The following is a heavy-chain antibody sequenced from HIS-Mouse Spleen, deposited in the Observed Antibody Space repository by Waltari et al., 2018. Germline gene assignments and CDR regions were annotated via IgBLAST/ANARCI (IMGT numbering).Heavy chain of an antibody. V-gene: IGHV2-70*15. J-gene: IGHJ4*02. CDR1: GFSLSTSGMC. CDR3: ARIAEGYTSGWYAFDY. CDR2: IDWEDDK. D-gene: IGHD6-19*01. Sequence: QVTLRESGPALVKPTQTLTLTCTFSGFSLSTSGMCVSWIRQPPGKTLEWLARIDWEDDKYYSTSLKTSLTISRDTSKNQVVLTMTNMDPLDTATYYCARIAEGYTSGWYAFDYWGQGTLVTVSS.